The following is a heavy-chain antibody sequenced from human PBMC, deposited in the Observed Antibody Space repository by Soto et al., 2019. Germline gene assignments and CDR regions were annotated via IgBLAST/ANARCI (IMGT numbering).Heavy chain of an antibody. V-gene: IGHV1-3*01. CDR3: ARLPTSGYHTHYYYGMDV. CDR1: GYTFTIYA. D-gene: IGHD3-22*01. Sequence: GASVKVSCKASGYTFTIYAMHWVRQAPGQRLEWMGWINAGNGNKKYSQKFQGRVTITRDTSTSTAYMELRSLRSDDTAVYYCARLPTSGYHTHYYYGMDVWGQGTTVTVSS. J-gene: IGHJ6*02. CDR2: INAGNGNK.